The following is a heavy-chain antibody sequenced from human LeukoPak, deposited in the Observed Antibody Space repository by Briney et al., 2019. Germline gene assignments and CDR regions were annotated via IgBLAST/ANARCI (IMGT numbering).Heavy chain of an antibody. J-gene: IGHJ4*02. D-gene: IGHD3-22*01. CDR2: IRSKAYGGTT. CDR1: GFTFGDYA. Sequence: GGSLRLSCTASGFTFGDYAMSWVRQAPGKGLEWAGFIRSKAYGGTTEYAASVKGRFTISRDDSKSIAYLQMDSLKTEDTAVYYCTGYYDSSGYYIVDYWGQGTLVTVSS. V-gene: IGHV3-49*04. CDR3: TGYYDSSGYYIVDY.